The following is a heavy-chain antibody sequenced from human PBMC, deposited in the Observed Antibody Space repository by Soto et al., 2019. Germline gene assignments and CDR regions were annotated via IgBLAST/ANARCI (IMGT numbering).Heavy chain of an antibody. Sequence: GASVKDSCKASGYTFTNYGISWVRQAPGQGLEWMGWISAYNGNTNYAQKLQGRVTMTTDTSTSTAYMELRSLRSDDTAVYYCARDLEYCSSTSCYAFPFTNWAFDIWGQGTMVTVSS. J-gene: IGHJ3*02. CDR2: ISAYNGNT. D-gene: IGHD2-2*01. V-gene: IGHV1-18*01. CDR3: ARDLEYCSSTSCYAFPFTNWAFDI. CDR1: GYTFTNYG.